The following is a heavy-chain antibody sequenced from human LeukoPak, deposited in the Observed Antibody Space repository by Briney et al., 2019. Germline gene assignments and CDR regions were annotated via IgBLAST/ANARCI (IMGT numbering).Heavy chain of an antibody. D-gene: IGHD6-6*01. CDR1: GFTFSSYW. Sequence: GGSLRLSCAASGFTFSSYWMSWVRQAPGKGLEWVANIKQDGSEKYYVDSVKGRFTISRDNAKNSLYLQMNSLRAEDTAVYYCARLRGAARGRYYYYMDVWGKGTTVTVSS. CDR3: ARLRGAARGRYYYYMDV. CDR2: IKQDGSEK. V-gene: IGHV3-7*01. J-gene: IGHJ6*03.